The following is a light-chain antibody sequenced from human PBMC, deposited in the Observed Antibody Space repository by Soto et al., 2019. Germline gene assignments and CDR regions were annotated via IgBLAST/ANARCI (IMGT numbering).Light chain of an antibody. Sequence: DIQMTQSPSSLSASVGDRVTITCRASQDIRNYLAWYQQKPGKVPKLLIYAAATLQSGVPSRFSGSGSGTDFTLTISSLQPEDVATSYCQKYNSAPRTFGQGTKVEIK. CDR2: AAA. V-gene: IGKV1-27*01. J-gene: IGKJ1*01. CDR3: QKYNSAPRT. CDR1: QDIRNY.